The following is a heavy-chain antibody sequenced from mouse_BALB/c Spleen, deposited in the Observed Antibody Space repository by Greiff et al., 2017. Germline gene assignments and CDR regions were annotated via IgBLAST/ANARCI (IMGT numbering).Heavy chain of an antibody. CDR1: GFYIKDTY. CDR2: IDPANGNT. D-gene: IGHD2-1*01. Sequence: VQLQQSGAELVKPGASVTLSCTASGFYIKDTYMHWVKQRPEQGLEWIGRIDPANGNTKYDPKFQGKATITADTASNTAYLQLSSLTTEDTAVYYWASPPVYLGHYDYAMDYWGQGTSVTVSS. V-gene: IGHV14-3*02. J-gene: IGHJ4*01. CDR3: ASPPVYLGHYDYAMDY.